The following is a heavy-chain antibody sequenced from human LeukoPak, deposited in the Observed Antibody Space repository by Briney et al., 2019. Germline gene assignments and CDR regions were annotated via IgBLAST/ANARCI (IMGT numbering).Heavy chain of an antibody. CDR2: ISAYSGNT. J-gene: IGHJ4*02. CDR3: ARAPDDYDFWSGPFDY. Sequence: GASVKVSCKASGYTFTNYGISWVRQAPGQGLEWMGGISAYSGNTNYAQNLQGRVTMTTDTSTSTAYMELRSLRSDGTAVYYCARAPDDYDFWSGPFDYWGRGTLVTVSS. D-gene: IGHD3-3*01. V-gene: IGHV1-18*01. CDR1: GYTFTNYG.